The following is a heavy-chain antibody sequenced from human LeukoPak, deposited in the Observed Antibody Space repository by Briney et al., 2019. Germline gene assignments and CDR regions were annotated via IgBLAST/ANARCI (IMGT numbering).Heavy chain of an antibody. Sequence: ASVKVSCKASGCTFTSYGLSWVRQAPGQGLEWMGWISAYNGNTNYAQKLQGRVTMTTDTSTSTAYMELRSLRSDDTAVYYCARDLRANGVLTLLGYWGQGALVTVSS. CDR1: GCTFTSYG. J-gene: IGHJ4*02. CDR2: ISAYNGNT. D-gene: IGHD3-16*01. V-gene: IGHV1-18*01. CDR3: ARDLRANGVLTLLGY.